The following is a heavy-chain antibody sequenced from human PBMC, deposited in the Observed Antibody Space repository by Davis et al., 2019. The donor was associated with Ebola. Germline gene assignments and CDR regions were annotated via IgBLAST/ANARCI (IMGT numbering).Heavy chain of an antibody. Sequence: GESLKISCAASGFTFSSYGMHWVRQAPGKGLEWVAFIRYDGSNKYYADSVKGRFTISRDNSKNTLYLQMNSLRAEDTAVYYCANDVWGIAAAGTGGCWDQGTLVTVSS. D-gene: IGHD6-13*01. CDR2: IRYDGSNK. V-gene: IGHV3-30*02. CDR3: ANDVWGIAAAGTGGC. J-gene: IGHJ4*02. CDR1: GFTFSSYG.